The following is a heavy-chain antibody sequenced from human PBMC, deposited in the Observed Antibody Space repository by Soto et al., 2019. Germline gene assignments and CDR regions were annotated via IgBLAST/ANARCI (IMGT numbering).Heavy chain of an antibody. CDR2: IYYSGST. Sequence: PSETLSLTCTVSGGSISSSSYYLGWIRQPPGKGLEWIGSIYYSGSTYYNPSLKSRVTISVDTSKNQFSLKLSSVTAADTAVYYCASRYSYGIYFDYWGQGTLVTVSS. D-gene: IGHD5-18*01. CDR3: ASRYSYGIYFDY. V-gene: IGHV4-39*01. CDR1: GGSISSSSYY. J-gene: IGHJ4*02.